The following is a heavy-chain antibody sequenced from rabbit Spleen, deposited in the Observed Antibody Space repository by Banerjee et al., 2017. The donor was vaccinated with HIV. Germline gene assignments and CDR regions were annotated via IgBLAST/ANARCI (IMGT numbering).Heavy chain of an antibody. CDR1: GFSFSSSYW. D-gene: IGHD6-1*01. J-gene: IGHJ4*01. CDR2: ISAGSSGST. V-gene: IGHV1S45*01. Sequence: QEQLEESGGDLVKPEGSLTLTCTASGFSFSSSYWICWVRQAPGKGLEWIACISAGSSGSTYYASWAKGRFTISKTSSTTVTLQMTSLTAADTATYFCARETSGVYGYSDLNLWGPGTLVTVS. CDR3: ARETSGVYGYSDLNL.